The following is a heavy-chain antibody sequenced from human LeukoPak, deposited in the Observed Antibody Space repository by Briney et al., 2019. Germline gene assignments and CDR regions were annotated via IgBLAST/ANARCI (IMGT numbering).Heavy chain of an antibody. D-gene: IGHD6-19*01. CDR1: GASISSYY. CDR2: IYYSGII. Sequence: SETLSLTSTVSGASISSYYWSWIRQPPGKGLEWIGYIYYSGIINYNPSLKSRVTMSVDTSKNQFSLKLSSVTAADTAVYYCARLGVAGTSWFDPWGQGTLVTVSS. J-gene: IGHJ5*02. V-gene: IGHV4-59*08. CDR3: ARLGVAGTSWFDP.